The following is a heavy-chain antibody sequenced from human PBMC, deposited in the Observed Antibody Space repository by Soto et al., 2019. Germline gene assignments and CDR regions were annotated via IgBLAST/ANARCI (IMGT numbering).Heavy chain of an antibody. CDR2: IKPDGSEK. V-gene: IGHV3-7*03. CDR3: ARVATPISRNDH. D-gene: IGHD2-2*02. CDR1: GFTFGLHW. Sequence: GGSLRLSVAACGFTFGLHWMTWVRQAPGKGLEWVSRIKPDGSEKHYVDSVKGRFTISRDNAKNSLYLQMNSLRPEDTAAYYCARVATPISRNDHCGQGTLVPVSS. J-gene: IGHJ4*02.